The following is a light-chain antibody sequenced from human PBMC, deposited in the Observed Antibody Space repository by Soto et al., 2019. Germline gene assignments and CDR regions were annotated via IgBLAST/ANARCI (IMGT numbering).Light chain of an antibody. CDR2: EVS. CDR3: SSLTARFTYV. V-gene: IGLV2-14*01. J-gene: IGLJ1*01. Sequence: QSALTHPASVSWSPGQSVAISCSGTSSDVGAYNYISWYQQHPGKAPKLLLSEVSNRPSGVSDRFFGSKSGNTASLTISGLQAEDEADYYCSSLTARFTYVFGTGTKVTVL. CDR1: SSDVGAYNY.